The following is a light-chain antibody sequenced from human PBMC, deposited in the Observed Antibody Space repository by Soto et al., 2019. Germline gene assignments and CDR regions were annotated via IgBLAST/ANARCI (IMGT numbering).Light chain of an antibody. Sequence: QSVLTQPPSVSGAPGQRVTISCTGSSSNIGAGYDVHWYQQHPGKAPKLMVYEGTKRPSGVSNRFSGSKSGNTASLTISGLQAEDEADYYCCSYVGSSTYVFGTGTKVTVL. J-gene: IGLJ1*01. V-gene: IGLV1-40*01. CDR3: CSYVGSSTYV. CDR2: EGT. CDR1: SSNIGAGYD.